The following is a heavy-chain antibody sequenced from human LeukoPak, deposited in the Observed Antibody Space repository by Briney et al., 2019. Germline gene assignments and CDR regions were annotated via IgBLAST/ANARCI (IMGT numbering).Heavy chain of an antibody. Sequence: ASVKVSCKASGYTFTSYAISWVRQAPGQGLEWMGRIIPILGIANYAQKFQGRVTITADKSTSTAYMELSSLRSEDTAVYYCARDRDGGNQGYYYYGMDVWGQGTTVTVSS. CDR1: GYTFTSYA. CDR3: ARDRDGGNQGYYYYGMDV. V-gene: IGHV1-69*04. J-gene: IGHJ6*02. CDR2: IIPILGIA. D-gene: IGHD4-23*01.